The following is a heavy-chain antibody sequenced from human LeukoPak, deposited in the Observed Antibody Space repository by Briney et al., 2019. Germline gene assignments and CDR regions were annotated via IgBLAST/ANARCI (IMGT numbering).Heavy chain of an antibody. CDR1: GGSFSGYY. J-gene: IGHJ4*02. Sequence: TSETLSLTCAVYGGSFSGYYWSWIRQPPGKGLEWIGEINHSGSTNYNPSLKSRVTISVDTSKNQFSLKLSSVTAADTAVYYCARVLVAATPSAYFDYWGQGTLVTVSS. CDR3: ARVLVAATPSAYFDY. CDR2: INHSGST. D-gene: IGHD2-15*01. V-gene: IGHV4-34*01.